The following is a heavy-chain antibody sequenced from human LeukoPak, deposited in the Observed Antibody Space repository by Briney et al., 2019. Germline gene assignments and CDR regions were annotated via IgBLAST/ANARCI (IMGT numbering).Heavy chain of an antibody. CDR3: ARGGGIVGASNRYYYYYMDV. CDR1: GFTFDDYA. V-gene: IGHV3-9*01. D-gene: IGHD1-26*01. Sequence: SLRLSCAASGFTFDDYAMHWVRQTPGKGLEWVSGINWNSGSIDYADSVKGRFTISGDNAKNSLYLQMNNLRAGDTALYYCARGGGIVGASNRYYYYYMDVWGKGTTVTISS. CDR2: INWNSGSI. J-gene: IGHJ6*03.